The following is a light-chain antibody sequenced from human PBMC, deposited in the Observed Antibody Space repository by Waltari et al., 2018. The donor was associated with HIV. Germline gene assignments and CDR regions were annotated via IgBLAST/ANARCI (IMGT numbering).Light chain of an antibody. CDR1: SSDVGGYNY. CDR3: CSYAGSRTWV. Sequence: QSALTQPPSVSGSPGQSLTISCTGTSSDVGGYNYVSWYQQHPGKAPKLMIYEVSKRPSGVSNRFSGSKSGNTASLTISGLQAEDEAEYYCCSYAGSRTWVFGGGTKLTVL. V-gene: IGLV2-23*02. CDR2: EVS. J-gene: IGLJ3*02.